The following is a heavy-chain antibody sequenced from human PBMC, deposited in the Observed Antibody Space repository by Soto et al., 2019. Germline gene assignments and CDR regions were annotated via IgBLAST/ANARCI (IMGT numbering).Heavy chain of an antibody. Sequence: GASVNVSCKASGYTFTSYYIHWVRQAPGQGLEWMGIINPSGGSTTYAQKFQGRVTMTRDTSTSTVYMELSSLRSEDTAVYYCARRGACISTSCSLDYWGQGTLVTVSS. CDR1: GYTFTSYY. V-gene: IGHV1-46*01. J-gene: IGHJ4*02. CDR2: INPSGGST. D-gene: IGHD2-2*01. CDR3: ARRGACISTSCSLDY.